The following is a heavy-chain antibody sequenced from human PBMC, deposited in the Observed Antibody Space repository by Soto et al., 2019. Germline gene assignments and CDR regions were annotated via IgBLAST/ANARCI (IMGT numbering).Heavy chain of an antibody. Sequence: QVQLQESGPGLVKPSETLSLTCTVSGGSISSYYWSWIRQPPGKGLEWIGYIYYSGSTNYNPSLNRRVTITVNTSKNQLALKLSSVTAADTAVYYCARRYGYYFDYWGQGTLVTVSS. CDR3: ARRYGYYFDY. J-gene: IGHJ4*02. CDR1: GGSISSYY. CDR2: IYYSGST. D-gene: IGHD4-17*01. V-gene: IGHV4-59*08.